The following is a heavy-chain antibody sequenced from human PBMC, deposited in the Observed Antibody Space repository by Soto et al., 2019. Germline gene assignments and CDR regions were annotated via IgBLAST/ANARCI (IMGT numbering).Heavy chain of an antibody. CDR2: IKSKTDGGTT. CDR3: TPERITIFGVVVYFDY. J-gene: IGHJ4*02. D-gene: IGHD3-3*01. CDR1: GFTFSNAW. Sequence: EVQLVESGGGLVKPGGSLRLSCAASGFTFSNAWMNWVRQAPGKGMEWVGRIKSKTDGGTTDYAAPVKGRFTISRDDSKNTLYLQMNSLKTEDTAVYYCTPERITIFGVVVYFDYWGQGTLVTVSS. V-gene: IGHV3-15*07.